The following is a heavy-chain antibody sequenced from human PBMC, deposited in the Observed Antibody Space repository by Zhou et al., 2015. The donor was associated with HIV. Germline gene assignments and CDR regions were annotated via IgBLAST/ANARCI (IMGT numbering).Heavy chain of an antibody. CDR3: ALPSGYRTVSTIDP. Sequence: QVQLVQSGAEVKKPGASVKVSCKASGGSFSTDGISWVRQAPGQGLEWVGGIIPVFGTTKNAPKFQGRVTLTADESTSTAYMELSSLTSEDTAVYYCALPSGYRTVSTIDPWGQGTLVIVSS. D-gene: IGHD5-18*01. J-gene: IGHJ5*02. V-gene: IGHV1-69*01. CDR2: IIPVFGTT. CDR1: GGSFSTDG.